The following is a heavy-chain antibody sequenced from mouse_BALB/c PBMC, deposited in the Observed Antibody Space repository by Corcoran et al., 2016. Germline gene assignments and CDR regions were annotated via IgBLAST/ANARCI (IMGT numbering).Heavy chain of an antibody. J-gene: IGHJ4*01. CDR3: TREPYAMDF. CDR1: GYTFTNYG. V-gene: IGHV9-3-1*01. CDR2: INTYTGEP. Sequence: QIQLVQSGPELKKSGETVKISCKASGYTFTNYGMNWVKQAPGKGLKWMGWINTYTGEPTYADDFKGRFAFSLETSASTAYLQLNNLKNEDTATYFCTREPYAMDFWGQGTSVTVSS. D-gene: IGHD6-1*01.